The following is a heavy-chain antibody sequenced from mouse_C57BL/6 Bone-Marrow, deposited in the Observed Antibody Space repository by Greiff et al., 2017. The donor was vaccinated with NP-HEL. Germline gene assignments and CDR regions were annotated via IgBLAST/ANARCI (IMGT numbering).Heavy chain of an antibody. V-gene: IGHV1-59*01. D-gene: IGHD1-1*01. Sequence: VQLQQPGAELVRPGTSVKLSCKASGYTFTSYWMHWVKQSPGQGLEWIGVIDPSDSYTSYNQKFKGKATLTVNTSSSTAYMQLSSLTSEDSAVYYCARIEYYYGSNWYFDVWGTGTTVTVSS. CDR3: ARIEYYYGSNWYFDV. J-gene: IGHJ1*03. CDR1: GYTFTSYW. CDR2: IDPSDSYT.